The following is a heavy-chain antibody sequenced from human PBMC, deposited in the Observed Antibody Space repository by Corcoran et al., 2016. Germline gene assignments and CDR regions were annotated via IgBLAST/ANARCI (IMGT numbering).Heavy chain of an antibody. J-gene: IGHJ3*02. D-gene: IGHD1-26*01. Sequence: EVQLVESGGGLVKPGGSLRLSCAASGFTFSNAWMNWVRQAPGKGLEWVGRIKSKTDGGTTDYAAPLKGRFTISRDDSKNTLYLQMNSLKTEEQAVDYCTTDVGGSYHLNLFYENPPHDAFDIGGKGTMVNVSS. CDR2: IKSKTDGGTT. CDR3: TTDVGGSYHLNLFYENPPHDAFDI. CDR1: GFTFSNAW. V-gene: IGHV3-15*07.